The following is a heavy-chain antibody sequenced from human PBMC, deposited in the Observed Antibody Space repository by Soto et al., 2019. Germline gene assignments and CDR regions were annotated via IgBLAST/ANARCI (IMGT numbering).Heavy chain of an antibody. CDR2: ISGSGNII. D-gene: IGHD4-17*01. V-gene: IGHV3-23*01. CDR1: GFDFSNYA. Sequence: EVQLLESGGDLVQPGGSLRLSCAASGFDFSNYAVTWVRQAQGKGLEWVSSISGSGNIIYYADSVKGRFIISRDNSKNTLYLQMNILRAEDTAVYYCAKDPNGDYIGAFDDWGQGTLVTVSS. J-gene: IGHJ4*02. CDR3: AKDPNGDYIGAFDD.